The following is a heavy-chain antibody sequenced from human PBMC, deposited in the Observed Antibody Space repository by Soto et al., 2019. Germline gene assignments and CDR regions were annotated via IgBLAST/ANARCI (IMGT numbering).Heavy chain of an antibody. J-gene: IGHJ4*02. D-gene: IGHD3-9*01. CDR1: GYTFTGYY. CDR2: INPNSGGT. CDR3: ARGPLDILTGYYKDLGY. V-gene: IGHV1-2*02. Sequence: QVQLVQSGAEVKKPGASVKVSCKASGYTFTGYYMHWVRQAPGQGLEWMGWINPNSGGTNYAQKFQGRVTRTRDTSISTAYMERSRLRSDDTAVYYCARGPLDILTGYYKDLGYWGQGTLVTVSS.